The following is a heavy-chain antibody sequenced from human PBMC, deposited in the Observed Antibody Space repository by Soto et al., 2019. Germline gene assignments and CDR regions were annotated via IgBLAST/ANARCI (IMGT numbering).Heavy chain of an antibody. J-gene: IGHJ4*02. CDR2: IKTDGTAT. Sequence: EVQLVESGGGLVQPGGSLRLSCVASGFTFSSYWMHWVRQDPGKGLVWVSSIKTDGTATQYADSVKGRFTVSRDNAMNSLDLQMNSLRAEDTAVYYCAKDLSWGQCDYWGQGTLVTVSS. CDR1: GFTFSSYW. CDR3: AKDLSWGQCDY. D-gene: IGHD3-16*01. V-gene: IGHV3-74*03.